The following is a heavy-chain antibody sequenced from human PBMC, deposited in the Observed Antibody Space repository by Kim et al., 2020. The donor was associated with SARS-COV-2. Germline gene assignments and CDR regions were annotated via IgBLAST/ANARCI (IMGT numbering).Heavy chain of an antibody. Sequence: GGSLRLSCAASGFTFSSYAMHWVRQAPGKGLEWVAVISYDGSNKYYADSVKGRFTISRDNSKNTLYLQMNSLRAEDTAVYYCARAPWLNYFDYWGQGTLVTVSS. CDR2: ISYDGSNK. V-gene: IGHV3-30-3*01. CDR3: ARAPWLNYFDY. D-gene: IGHD3-22*01. J-gene: IGHJ4*02. CDR1: GFTFSSYA.